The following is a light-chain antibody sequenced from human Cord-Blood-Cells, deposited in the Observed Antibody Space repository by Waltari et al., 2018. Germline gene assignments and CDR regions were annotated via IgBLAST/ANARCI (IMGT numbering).Light chain of an antibody. V-gene: IGKV1-33*01. Sequence: DIQMTQSPSSLSASVGDRVTITCQASQDISIYLKWYQQKPEQAPKLLIYDASNLETGVPSRFSGSGSVTDFTFTISSLQPEDIATYYCQQYDNLPTFGQGTKLEIK. CDR3: QQYDNLPT. CDR1: QDISIY. CDR2: DAS. J-gene: IGKJ2*01.